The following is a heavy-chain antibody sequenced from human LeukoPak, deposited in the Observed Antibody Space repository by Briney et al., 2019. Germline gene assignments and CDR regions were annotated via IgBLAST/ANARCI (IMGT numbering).Heavy chain of an antibody. Sequence: SETLSLTCAVYGGPFSGYYWSWIRQPPGKGLEWIGEINHSGSTNYNPSLKSRVTISVDTSKNQFSLKLSSVTAADTAVYYCTREWELDAFDIWGQGTMVTVSS. V-gene: IGHV4-34*01. D-gene: IGHD1-26*01. CDR1: GGPFSGYY. CDR2: INHSGST. CDR3: TREWELDAFDI. J-gene: IGHJ3*02.